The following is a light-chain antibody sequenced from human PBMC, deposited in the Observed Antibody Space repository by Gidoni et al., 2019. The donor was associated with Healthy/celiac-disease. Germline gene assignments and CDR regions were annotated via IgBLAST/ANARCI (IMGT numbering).Light chain of an antibody. Sequence: IVLTQFPATLSLSPGERATLSCRASQSVSSYLAWYQQKPGQAPRLLIYDASNRATGIPARFSGSGSGTDFTLTISSLEPEDFAVYDCQQRSNWPPLTFGGGTKVEIK. J-gene: IGKJ4*01. CDR3: QQRSNWPPLT. V-gene: IGKV3-11*01. CDR1: QSVSSY. CDR2: DAS.